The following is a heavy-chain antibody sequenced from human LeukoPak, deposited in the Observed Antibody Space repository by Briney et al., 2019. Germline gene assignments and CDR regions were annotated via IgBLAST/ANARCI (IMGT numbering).Heavy chain of an antibody. CDR1: GFTFSDYY. CDR2: ISSSSSYT. D-gene: IGHD2-2*01. CDR3: ARKLSGVPAASDY. Sequence: GGSLRLSCAASGFTFSDYYMSWIRQAPGKGLEWVSYISSSSSYTNYADSVKGRFTISRDNAKNPLYLQMNSLRAEDTAVYYCARKLSGVPAASDYWGQGTLVTVSS. V-gene: IGHV3-11*06. J-gene: IGHJ4*02.